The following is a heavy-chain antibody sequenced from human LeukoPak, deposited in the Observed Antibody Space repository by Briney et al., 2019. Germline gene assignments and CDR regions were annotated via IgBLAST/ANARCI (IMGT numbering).Heavy chain of an antibody. V-gene: IGHV4-61*02. Sequence: PSETLSLTCTVSGGSISSGSYYWSWLRQPAGKGLEWIGRIYTSGSTNYNPSLKSRVTISVDTSKNQFSLKLSSVTAADTAVYYCARIRAEHYYGSGSYPYYFDYWGQGTLVTVSS. CDR3: ARIRAEHYYGSGSYPYYFDY. CDR1: GGSISSGSYY. D-gene: IGHD3-10*01. CDR2: IYTSGST. J-gene: IGHJ4*02.